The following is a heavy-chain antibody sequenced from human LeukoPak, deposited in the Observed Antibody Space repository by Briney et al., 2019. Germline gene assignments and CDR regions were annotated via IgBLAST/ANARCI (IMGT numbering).Heavy chain of an antibody. V-gene: IGHV3-23*01. J-gene: IGHJ4*02. CDR3: AKALVITGTHDY. CDR1: GFTFSSYA. Sequence: GGSLRLSCAASGFTFSSYAMSWVRQAPGKGLEWVSAVSGSGGSTYYADSVKGRFTISRDNSKNTLYLQMNSLRAEDTAVYYCAKALVITGTHDYWGQGTLVTVSS. D-gene: IGHD1-7*01. CDR2: VSGSGGST.